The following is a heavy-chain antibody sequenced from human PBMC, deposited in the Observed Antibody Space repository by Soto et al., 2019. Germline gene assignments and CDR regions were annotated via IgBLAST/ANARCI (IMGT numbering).Heavy chain of an antibody. J-gene: IGHJ6*02. Sequence: QVQLVQSGDEVKKPGASVKVSCKASGYIFVNYGIAWVRQAPGQGREWMGWISPYTGNTHSATKVQGRLTMTTDTSTSTAYMDLGSLPSDDTAVYYCVMVDNYVTPTPQDVWGQGTTVTVSS. CDR3: VMVDNYVTPTPQDV. D-gene: IGHD3-16*01. CDR1: GYIFVNYG. V-gene: IGHV1-18*01. CDR2: ISPYTGNT.